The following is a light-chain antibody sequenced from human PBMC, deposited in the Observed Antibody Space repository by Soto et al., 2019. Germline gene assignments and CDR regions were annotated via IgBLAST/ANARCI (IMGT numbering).Light chain of an antibody. V-gene: IGKV3D-15*01. Sequence: EIVMTQSPATLSVSPGERATLSCRASQSVVTNLSWYQQKPGQAPRLLIYDASNRATGIPARFSGSGSGTDFTLTISSLQPDDFATYYCQQYNSYLITFGQGTRLEIK. J-gene: IGKJ5*01. CDR2: DAS. CDR1: QSVVTN. CDR3: QQYNSYLIT.